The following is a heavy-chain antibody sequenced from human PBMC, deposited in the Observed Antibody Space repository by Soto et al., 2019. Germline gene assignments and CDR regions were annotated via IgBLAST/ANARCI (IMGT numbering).Heavy chain of an antibody. CDR3: AREKGYYDSSGYYLKPIDY. V-gene: IGHV3-7*01. J-gene: IGHJ4*02. Sequence: GSLRLSCAASGFTFSSYWMSWVRQAPGKGLEWVANIKQDGSEKYYVDSVKGRFTISRDNAKNSLYLQMNSLRAEDTAVYYCAREKGYYDSSGYYLKPIDYWGQGTLVTVS. D-gene: IGHD3-22*01. CDR1: GFTFSSYW. CDR2: IKQDGSEK.